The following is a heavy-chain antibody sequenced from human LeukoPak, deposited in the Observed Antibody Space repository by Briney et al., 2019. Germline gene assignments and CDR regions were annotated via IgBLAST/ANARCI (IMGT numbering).Heavy chain of an antibody. CDR2: ISAYNGDT. J-gene: IGHJ6*03. Sequence: ASVKVSCKASGYTFTSYGINWVRQAPGQGLEWMGWISAYNGDTNYAQKLQGRVTMTTDTSTSTVYMELSSLRSEDTAVYYCAREISLVRGVIIRYYYMDVWGKGTTVTVSS. CDR1: GYTFTSYG. D-gene: IGHD3-10*01. V-gene: IGHV1-18*01. CDR3: AREISLVRGVIIRYYYMDV.